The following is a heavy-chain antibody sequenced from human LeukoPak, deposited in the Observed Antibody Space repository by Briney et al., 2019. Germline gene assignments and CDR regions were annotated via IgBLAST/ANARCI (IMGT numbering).Heavy chain of an antibody. D-gene: IGHD4-23*01. V-gene: IGHV3-64*01. J-gene: IGHJ4*02. Sequence: GGSLRLSCAASGFTFSSYAMHWVRQAPGKGLEYVSAISSNGGSTYYANSVKGRFTISRDNSKNTLYLQMGSLRAEDTAVYYCAREGGNLYFDYWGQGTLVTVSS. CDR3: AREGGNLYFDY. CDR1: GFTFSSYA. CDR2: ISSNGGST.